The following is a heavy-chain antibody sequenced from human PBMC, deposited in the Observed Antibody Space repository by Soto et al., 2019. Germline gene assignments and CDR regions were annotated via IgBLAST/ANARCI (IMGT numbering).Heavy chain of an antibody. J-gene: IGHJ3*02. Sequence: GESLKISCKGSGYTFTSFWINWVRQMPGKGLEWMGRIDPSDSYTSYSPSFQGHVTISADKSISTAYLQWSSLKASDTAMYYCARGGSGFGTGGAFDIWGRGTMVTVSS. D-gene: IGHD6-19*01. CDR1: GYTFTSFW. CDR3: ARGGSGFGTGGAFDI. V-gene: IGHV5-10-1*01. CDR2: IDPSDSYT.